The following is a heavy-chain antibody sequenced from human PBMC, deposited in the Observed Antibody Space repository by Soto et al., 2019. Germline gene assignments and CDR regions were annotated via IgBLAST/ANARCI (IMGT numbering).Heavy chain of an antibody. CDR3: ARVPSSSWLMDAFDI. D-gene: IGHD6-13*01. CDR2: IYTSGST. CDR1: GGSISSYY. J-gene: IGHJ3*02. V-gene: IGHV4-4*07. Sequence: SENLSLTCTVSGGSISSYYWSWIRQPAGKGLEWIGRIYTSGSTNYNPSLKSRVTMSVDTSKNQFSLKLSSVTAADTAVYYCARVPSSSWLMDAFDIWGQGTMVTVSS.